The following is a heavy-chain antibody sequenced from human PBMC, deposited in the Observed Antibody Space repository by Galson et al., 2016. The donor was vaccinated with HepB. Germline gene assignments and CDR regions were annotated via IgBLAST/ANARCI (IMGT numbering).Heavy chain of an antibody. Sequence: SLRLSCAASGFTFSRYWMSWVRQAPGKGLEWVANIKPDGSESYYADSVKGRFSISRDSSKNTLYLQMNSLRVEDTAVYYCAKESYLKGHSIVVAAPSQTWGRGTLVTVSS. CDR1: GFTFSRYW. CDR2: IKPDGSES. CDR3: AKESYLKGHSIVVAAPSQT. D-gene: IGHD2-15*01. V-gene: IGHV3-7*05. J-gene: IGHJ5*02.